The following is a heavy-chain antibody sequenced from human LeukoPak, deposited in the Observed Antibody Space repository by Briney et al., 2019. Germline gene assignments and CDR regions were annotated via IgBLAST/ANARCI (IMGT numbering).Heavy chain of an antibody. CDR1: GYTFTSYG. CDR2: ISAYNGNT. CDR3: ARDSSGWYGSDY. V-gene: IGHV1-18*01. D-gene: IGHD6-19*01. J-gene: IGHJ4*02. Sequence: GASVKVSCKAYGYTFTSYGISWVRQAPGQGLEWMGWISAYNGNTNYAQKLQGRGTMTTDTSTSTAYMELRRLRSDDTAVYYCARDSSGWYGSDYWGQGTLVTVSS.